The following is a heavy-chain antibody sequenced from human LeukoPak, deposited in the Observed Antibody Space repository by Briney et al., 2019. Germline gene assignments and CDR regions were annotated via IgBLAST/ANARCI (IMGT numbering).Heavy chain of an antibody. CDR3: ARAPYGEYYFDY. CDR1: GGSISSGGYP. CDR2: IYHSGST. D-gene: IGHD3-10*01. Sequence: SQTLSLTCAVSGGSISSGGYPWSWIRQPPGKGLEWIGYIYHSGSTYYNPSLKSRVTISVDRSKNQFSLKLSSVTAADTAVYYCARAPYGEYYFDYWGQGTLVTVSS. V-gene: IGHV4-30-2*01. J-gene: IGHJ4*02.